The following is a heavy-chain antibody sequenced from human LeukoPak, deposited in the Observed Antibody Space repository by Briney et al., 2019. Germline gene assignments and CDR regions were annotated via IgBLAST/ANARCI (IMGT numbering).Heavy chain of an antibody. J-gene: IGHJ4*02. CDR2: INAGNGNT. D-gene: IGHD3-22*01. V-gene: IGHV1-3*01. CDR1: GYTFTSYA. CDR3: ATAGLNYYDSSGYPTVY. Sequence: ASVKVSCKASGYTFTSYAMHWVRQAPGQRLEWMGWINAGNGNTKYSQKFQGRVTITRDTSASTAYMELSSLRSEDTAVYYCATAGLNYYDSSGYPTVYWGQGTLVTVSS.